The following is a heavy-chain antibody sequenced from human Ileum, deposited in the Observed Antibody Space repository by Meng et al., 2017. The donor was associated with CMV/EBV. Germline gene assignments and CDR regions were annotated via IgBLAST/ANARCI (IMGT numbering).Heavy chain of an antibody. V-gene: IGHV1-2*02. CDR3: ARGGLSRYFDYLLSVY. CDR2: INPHSGGT. CDR1: GYTLTDYY. J-gene: IGHJ4*02. D-gene: IGHD3-9*01. Sequence: GYTLTDYYINWGRQDPGQGLEWMGSINPHSGGTNYAQKFQGRVTVTGDTSINTAYMELSRLRSDDTAVYYCARGGLSRYFDYLLSVYWGQGTLVTVSS.